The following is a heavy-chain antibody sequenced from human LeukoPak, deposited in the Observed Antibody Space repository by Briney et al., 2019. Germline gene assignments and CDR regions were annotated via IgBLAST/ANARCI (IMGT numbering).Heavy chain of an antibody. CDR2: IHPSDSDT. J-gene: IGHJ4*02. D-gene: IGHD1-26*01. V-gene: IGHV5-51*01. Sequence: GESLKISCKGSGYSFTSYWIGWVRQMPGKGLEWMGIIHPSDSDTRYSPSLQGQVTISADKSINTAYLQWSSLKASDTAMYYCARQATIVEVSRNFDYWGQGTLVTVSP. CDR3: ARQATIVEVSRNFDY. CDR1: GYSFTSYW.